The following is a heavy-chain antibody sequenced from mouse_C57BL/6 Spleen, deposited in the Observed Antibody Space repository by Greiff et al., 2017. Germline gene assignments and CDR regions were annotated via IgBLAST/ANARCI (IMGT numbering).Heavy chain of an antibody. CDR2: IDPSDSYT. V-gene: IGHV1-50*01. CDR1: GYTFTSYW. CDR3: AREAY. J-gene: IGHJ3*01. Sequence: QVQLQQPGAELVKPGASVKLSCKASGYTFTSYWMQWVKQRPGQGLEWIGEIDPSDSYTNYNQKFKGKATLTVDTSSRTAYMQLSRLTSEDSAVYYCAREAYWGQGTLVTVSA.